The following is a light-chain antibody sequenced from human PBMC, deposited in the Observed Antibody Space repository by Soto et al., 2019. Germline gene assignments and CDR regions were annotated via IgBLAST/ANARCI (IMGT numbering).Light chain of an antibody. Sequence: EIVLTQSPGTLSLSPGERATLSCRASQSVSANYIAWYQEKPGQSPRLLIYGSSDRATGIPDRFSGSGSETDFTLTISRVEPEDFAVYYCQQYGISPPYTFGQGTKLEIK. J-gene: IGKJ2*01. V-gene: IGKV3-20*01. CDR2: GSS. CDR1: QSVSANY. CDR3: QQYGISPPYT.